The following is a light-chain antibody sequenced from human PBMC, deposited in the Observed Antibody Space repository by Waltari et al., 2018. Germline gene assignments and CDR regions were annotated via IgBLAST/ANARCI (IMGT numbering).Light chain of an antibody. CDR3: QQSYSTPTWT. V-gene: IGKV1-39*01. CDR1: QDIRVY. J-gene: IGKJ1*01. Sequence: DIQMTQSPSSLSASVGDRVTITCRASQDIRVYLNWYQQKPGKAPELRIYAASSLRNGGPSRFSGSGSVTDFTLSISSLQPEDFATYYCQQSYSTPTWTFGQGTKVEIK. CDR2: AAS.